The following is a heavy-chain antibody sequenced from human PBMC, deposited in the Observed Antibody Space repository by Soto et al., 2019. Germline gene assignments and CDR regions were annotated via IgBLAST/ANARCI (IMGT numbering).Heavy chain of an antibody. CDR3: ARGGFGAMYYYYYYGMDV. J-gene: IGHJ6*02. CDR1: GGSFSGYY. CDR2: INHSGST. D-gene: IGHD3-3*01. V-gene: IGHV4-34*01. Sequence: PSETLSLTCAVYGGSFSGYYWSWIRQPPGKGLEWIGEINHSGSTNYNPSLKSRVTISVDTSKNQFSLKLSSVTAADTAVYYCARGGFGAMYYYYYYGMDVWGQGTTVTVSS.